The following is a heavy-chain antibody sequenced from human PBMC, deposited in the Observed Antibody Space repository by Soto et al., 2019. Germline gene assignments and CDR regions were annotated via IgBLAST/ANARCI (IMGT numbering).Heavy chain of an antibody. J-gene: IGHJ4*02. CDR1: GGSISSGGYS. Sequence: QLQLQESGSGLVKPSQTLSLTCAVSGGSISSGGYSWSWIRQPPGKGLEWIGYIYHSGSTYYNPSLKSRVTIPVDRSKNQCSLKLSSVTAAATAVYYCAAGGGLPRYCWGQGTLVTVSS. D-gene: IGHD5-12*01. V-gene: IGHV4-30-2*01. CDR3: AAGGGLPRYC. CDR2: IYHSGST.